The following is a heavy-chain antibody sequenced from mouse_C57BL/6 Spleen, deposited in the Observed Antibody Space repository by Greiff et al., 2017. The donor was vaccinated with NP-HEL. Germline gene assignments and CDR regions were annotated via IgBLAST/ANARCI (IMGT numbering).Heavy chain of an antibody. J-gene: IGHJ1*03. Sequence: DVKLVESGGDLVKPGGSLKLSCAASGFTFSSYGMSWVRQTPDKRLEWVATISSGGSYNYYPDSVKGRFTIARDNAKNTLYLQMSSLKSEDTAMYYCARGGNYEGWYFDVWGTGTTVTVSS. CDR2: ISSGGSYN. CDR1: GFTFSSYG. CDR3: ARGGNYEGWYFDV. V-gene: IGHV5-6*02. D-gene: IGHD1-1*01.